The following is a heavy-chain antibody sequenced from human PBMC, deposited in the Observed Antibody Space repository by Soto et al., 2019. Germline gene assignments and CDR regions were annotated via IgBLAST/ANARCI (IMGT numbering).Heavy chain of an antibody. D-gene: IGHD3-16*02. V-gene: IGHV3-33*01. Sequence: GGSLRLSCAASGFTFSSYGMHWVRQAPGKGLEWVAVIWYDGSNKYYADSVKGRFTISRDNSKNTLYLQMNSLRAEDTAVYYCARGVNFLKYYDYVWGSYRYDYYGMDVWGKGTTVTVSS. CDR2: IWYDGSNK. CDR3: ARGVNFLKYYDYVWGSYRYDYYGMDV. CDR1: GFTFSSYG. J-gene: IGHJ6*04.